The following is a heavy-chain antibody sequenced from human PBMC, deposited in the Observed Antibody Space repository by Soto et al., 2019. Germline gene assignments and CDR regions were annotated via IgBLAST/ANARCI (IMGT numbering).Heavy chain of an antibody. CDR1: GYTFTSYG. J-gene: IGHJ4*02. CDR2: ISAYNGNT. Sequence: ASVKVSCKASGYTFTSYGISWVRQAPGQGLEWMGWISAYNGNTNYAQKLQGRVTMTTDTSTSTAYMELRSLRSDDTAVYYCARDSGDTVVAAPLYYFDYWGQGTLVTVSS. D-gene: IGHD2-15*01. V-gene: IGHV1-18*01. CDR3: ARDSGDTVVAAPLYYFDY.